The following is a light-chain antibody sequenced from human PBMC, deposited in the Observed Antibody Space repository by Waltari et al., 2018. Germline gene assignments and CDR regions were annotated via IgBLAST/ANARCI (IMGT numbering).Light chain of an antibody. CDR1: QSIDTF. CDR3: QRSYSTPPYI. V-gene: IGKV1-39*01. CDR2: AAS. Sequence: DIQMTQSPSSLSASVGDRVTITCRSSQSIDTFLNWYQQKPGKAPNLLIYAASRLHRGVPSRFSCSGSATDFTLTITSLQPEDFATYYCQRSYSTPPYIFGQGTKLEIK. J-gene: IGKJ2*01.